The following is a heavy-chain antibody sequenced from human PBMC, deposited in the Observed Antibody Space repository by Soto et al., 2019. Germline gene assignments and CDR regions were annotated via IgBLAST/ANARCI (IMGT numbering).Heavy chain of an antibody. CDR1: GFTFSTYS. D-gene: IGHD3-10*01. Sequence: EVQLVESGGGLVKPGGSLRLSCAASGFTFSTYSMNWVRQAPGKGLEWVSSISASSNSIYYADSVKGRFTISRDNAQNSLYLQINSLRGEDTAVYYGAREGYGSGGGYFDYWGQGTLVTVAS. J-gene: IGHJ4*02. V-gene: IGHV3-21*01. CDR3: AREGYGSGGGYFDY. CDR2: ISASSNSI.